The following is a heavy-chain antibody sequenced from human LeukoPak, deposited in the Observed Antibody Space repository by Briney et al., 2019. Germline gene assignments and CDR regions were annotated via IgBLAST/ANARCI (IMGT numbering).Heavy chain of an antibody. CDR2: ISSNGGST. CDR3: VKPYGSGSYGAFDI. D-gene: IGHD3-10*01. Sequence: PGRSLRFSGSASGFTFISYALHWVRQAPGKGREYVSAISSNGGSTYYADSVKGRFTISRDKSKNTLYLQMSSLRAEDTAVYYCVKPYGSGSYGAFDIWGQGTMVTVSS. CDR1: GFTFISYA. J-gene: IGHJ3*02. V-gene: IGHV3-64D*06.